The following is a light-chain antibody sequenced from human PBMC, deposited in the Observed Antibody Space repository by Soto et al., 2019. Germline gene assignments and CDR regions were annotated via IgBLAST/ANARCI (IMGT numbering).Light chain of an antibody. CDR3: LQSLSYPWT. Sequence: DIQMTQSPSSLSASVGDSVTIPCRASQGIRNDLGWYQQKPGKAPKRLIYAASSLQSGIPAMVSGSGSAAEFTLTISSLHAEDVATYYCLQSLSYPWTFGQGTKVDIK. V-gene: IGKV1-17*01. J-gene: IGKJ1*01. CDR1: QGIRND. CDR2: AAS.